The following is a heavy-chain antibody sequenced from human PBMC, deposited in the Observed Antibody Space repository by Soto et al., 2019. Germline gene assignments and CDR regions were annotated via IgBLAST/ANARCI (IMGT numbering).Heavy chain of an antibody. Sequence: QVQRVESGGGVVQPGRSLRLSCAASGFTFSSYGMHWVRQAPGKGLEWVAVISYDGSNKYYADSVKGRFTISRDNSKNTLYLQMNSLRAEDTAVYYCAKVGEGGWYFAYWGQGTLVTVSS. CDR3: AKVGEGGWYFAY. V-gene: IGHV3-30*18. CDR2: ISYDGSNK. J-gene: IGHJ4*02. CDR1: GFTFSSYG. D-gene: IGHD3-10*01.